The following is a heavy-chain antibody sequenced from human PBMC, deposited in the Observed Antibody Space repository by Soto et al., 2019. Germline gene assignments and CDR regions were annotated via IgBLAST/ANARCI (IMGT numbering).Heavy chain of an antibody. CDR2: TSSDGTDN. Sequence: QVQLVESGGGVILPGGSLRLSCAASGFTFSSYAMHWVRQAPGTGPEWVAATSSDGTDNVYADSVSGRFTISRDNSKNTLYLRMNRLRSEDAAVYYCARTYECAKSDFYRAFDLWGQGTMVTVSS. CDR1: GFTFSSYA. V-gene: IGHV3-30*04. CDR3: ARTYECAKSDFYRAFDL. J-gene: IGHJ3*01. D-gene: IGHD3-16*01.